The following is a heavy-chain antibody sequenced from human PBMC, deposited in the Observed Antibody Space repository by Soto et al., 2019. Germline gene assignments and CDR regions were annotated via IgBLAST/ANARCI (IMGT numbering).Heavy chain of an antibody. CDR1: GYSFTTYW. CDR3: AREKSDLELFNWLDP. Sequence: GESLKISCEASGYSFTTYWISWVRQMPGKGLEWMGAIDPRDSYTKYSPSFQGHVTISVDKSISTAYLQWNSLKASDTAIYYCAREKSDLELFNWLDPWGQGTLVTSPQ. CDR2: IDPRDSYT. J-gene: IGHJ5*02. D-gene: IGHD1-7*01. V-gene: IGHV5-10-1*01.